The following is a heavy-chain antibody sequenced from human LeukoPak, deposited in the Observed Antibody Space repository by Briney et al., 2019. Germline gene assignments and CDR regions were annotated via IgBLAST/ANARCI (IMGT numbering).Heavy chain of an antibody. CDR3: AREYGQYCSSTSCYFLYYYYYGMDV. CDR1: GFTFSSYW. CDR2: IKQDGSEK. V-gene: IGHV3-7*01. J-gene: IGHJ6*02. D-gene: IGHD2-2*01. Sequence: GGSLRLSCAASGFTFSSYWMSWVSQAPGKGLERVANIKQDGSEKYYVDSVKGRFTISRDNAKNSLYLQMNSLRAEDTAVYYCAREYGQYCSSTSCYFLYYYYYGMDVWGQGTTVTVSS.